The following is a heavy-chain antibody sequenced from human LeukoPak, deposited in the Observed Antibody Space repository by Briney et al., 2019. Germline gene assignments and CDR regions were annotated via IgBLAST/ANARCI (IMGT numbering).Heavy chain of an antibody. CDR3: AKDRVGAMLYFVY. V-gene: IGHV3-23*01. CDR2: LSGSGGTT. J-gene: IGHJ4*02. CDR1: GFTFSSYG. Sequence: PGGSLRLSCSASGFTFSSYGMSWVRQAPGKGLERVSGLSGSGGTTYYVDSVKGRFTISRDNSKNTLYLQMNSLRAEDTAVYYCAKDRVGAMLYFVYWGQGTLVTVSS. D-gene: IGHD1-26*01.